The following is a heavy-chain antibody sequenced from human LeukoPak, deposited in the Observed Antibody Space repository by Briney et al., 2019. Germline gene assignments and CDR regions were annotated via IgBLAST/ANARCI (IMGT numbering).Heavy chain of an antibody. CDR3: ARGIRVTVTTPFDY. CDR1: GFTFSSYW. CDR2: INTDGSST. V-gene: IGHV3-74*01. Sequence: GGSLRLSCAASGFTFSSYWMHWVRQAPGKGLVWVSRINTDGSSTSYADSVKGRFTISRDNSKNTLNLQMNSLRAEDTAVYYCARGIRVTVTTPFDYWGQGTLVTVSS. J-gene: IGHJ4*02. D-gene: IGHD4-23*01.